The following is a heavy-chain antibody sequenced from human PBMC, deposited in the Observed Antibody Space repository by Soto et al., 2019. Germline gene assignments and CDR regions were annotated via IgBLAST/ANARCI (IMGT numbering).Heavy chain of an antibody. V-gene: IGHV4-39*01. J-gene: IGHJ6*02. CDR3: ARLGGYCSTTGCYGYYAMDV. D-gene: IGHD2-2*01. CDR1: GGSISSSNYY. CDR2: IYFSGNT. Sequence: PSETLSLTCTVSGGSISSSNYYWGWIRQPPGKGLEWIGSIYFSGNTYYNPSLKSRVTMSVDTSKNQFSLKLSSVTAADTAVYYCARLGGYCSTTGCYGYYAMDVWGQGTTVT.